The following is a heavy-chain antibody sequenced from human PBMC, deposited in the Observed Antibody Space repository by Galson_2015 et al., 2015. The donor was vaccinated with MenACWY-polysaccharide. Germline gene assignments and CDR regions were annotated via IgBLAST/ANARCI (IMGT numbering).Heavy chain of an antibody. CDR2: ISGTGDSI. Sequence: SLRLSCATSGFTFSSNAMSWVRQAPGKGLEWVSAISGTGDSIRYADSVEGRFTISRDASKNTLYLQMSSLRAEDTALYYCAISRGFSSGRKYFDYWGQGTLVTVSA. J-gene: IGHJ4*02. CDR3: AISRGFSSGRKYFDY. D-gene: IGHD6-19*01. V-gene: IGHV3-23*01. CDR1: GFTFSSNA.